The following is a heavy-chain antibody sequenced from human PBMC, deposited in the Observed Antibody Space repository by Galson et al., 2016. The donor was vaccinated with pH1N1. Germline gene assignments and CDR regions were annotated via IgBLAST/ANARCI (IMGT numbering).Heavy chain of an antibody. CDR3: ARHAAMDPPVVFYYIDV. D-gene: IGHD5-18*01. CDR1: DNSFSTSW. CDR2: IYVGDSDT. Sequence: QSGAEVKQPGESLKISCTGSDNSFSTSWIGWVRQLPGKGLEWMGIIYVGDSDTRYTPSFQSRVTISADRSIRTAYLQWSSLKASDTAIYFCARHAAMDPPVVFYYIDVWGNGTTVTVSS. V-gene: IGHV5-51*01. J-gene: IGHJ6*03.